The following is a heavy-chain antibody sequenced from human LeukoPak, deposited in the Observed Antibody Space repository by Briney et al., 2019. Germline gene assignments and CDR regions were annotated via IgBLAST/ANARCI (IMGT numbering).Heavy chain of an antibody. J-gene: IGHJ3*02. V-gene: IGHV1-2*02. CDR1: GYTFTGYY. CDR2: INPNSGGT. Sequence: ASVKVSCKASGYTFTGYYMHWVRQAPGQGLEWMGWINPNSGGTNYAQKFQGRVTMTRDTSISAAYMELSRLRSDDTAVYYCARDQRYDSSGYYSGAFDIWGQGTMVTVSS. D-gene: IGHD3-22*01. CDR3: ARDQRYDSSGYYSGAFDI.